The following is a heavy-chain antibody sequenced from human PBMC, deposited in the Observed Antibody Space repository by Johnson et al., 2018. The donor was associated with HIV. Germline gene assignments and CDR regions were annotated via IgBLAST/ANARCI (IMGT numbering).Heavy chain of an antibody. D-gene: IGHD6-13*01. J-gene: IGHJ3*01. CDR1: GFTFSSYG. V-gene: IGHV3-30*03. CDR2: ISYDGSNK. Sequence: QVQLVESGGGVVQPGRSLRLSCAASGFTFSSYGMHWVRQAPGKGLEWVAVISYDGSNKYYADSVKGRFTISRDNSKNTLYLQMNSLRAEDTAVYYCARERIGDSSSGDAFDLWGQETVVTVAS. CDR3: ARERIGDSSSGDAFDL.